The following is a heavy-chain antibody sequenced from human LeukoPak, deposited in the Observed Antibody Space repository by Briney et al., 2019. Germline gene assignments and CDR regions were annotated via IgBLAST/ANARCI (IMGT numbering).Heavy chain of an antibody. J-gene: IGHJ4*02. CDR3: ARGYSYGVFDY. CDR1: GFTFSSYA. CDR2: ISDDGSNK. Sequence: PGRSLRLSCAASGFTFSSYAMHWVRQAPGKGLEWVAIISDDGSNKYYADSVKGRFTISRDNSKNTLYLQMNSLRAEDTAVYYCARGYSYGVFDYWGQGTLVTVSS. V-gene: IGHV3-30*04. D-gene: IGHD5-18*01.